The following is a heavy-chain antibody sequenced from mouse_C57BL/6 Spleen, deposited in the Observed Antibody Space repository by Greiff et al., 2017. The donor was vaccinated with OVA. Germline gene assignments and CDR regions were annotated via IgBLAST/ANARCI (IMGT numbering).Heavy chain of an antibody. Sequence: VQLQQSGAELVRPGASVTLSCKASGYTFTDYEMHWVKQTPVHGLEWIGAIDPETGGAAYNQKFKGKAILTADKSSSTAYMELRSLTSEDSAVYYCTRGTSIYYYGSSYFYFDVWGTGTTVTVSS. V-gene: IGHV1-15*01. CDR3: TRGTSIYYYGSSYFYFDV. J-gene: IGHJ1*03. CDR1: GYTFTDYE. CDR2: IDPETGGA. D-gene: IGHD1-1*01.